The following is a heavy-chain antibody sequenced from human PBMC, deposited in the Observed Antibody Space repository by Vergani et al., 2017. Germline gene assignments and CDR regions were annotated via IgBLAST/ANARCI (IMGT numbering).Heavy chain of an antibody. V-gene: IGHV4-31*03. CDR1: GDSISSGGYY. CDR3: ARDGSRDAYKGLFDY. D-gene: IGHD5-24*01. J-gene: IGHJ4*02. CDR2: IYYSVST. Sequence: QVPLQESGPGLVKPSQTLSLTCTVSGDSISSGGYYLTWIRPHPGKGLDWIGYIYYSVSTYYNPSLKSRVTISVDTSKNQFSLRRSSVTAADTAVYYCARDGSRDAYKGLFDYWGQGTLVTVSS.